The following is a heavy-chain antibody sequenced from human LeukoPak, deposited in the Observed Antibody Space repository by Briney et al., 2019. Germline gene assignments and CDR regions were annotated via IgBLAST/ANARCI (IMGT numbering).Heavy chain of an antibody. CDR1: GYTFTSYY. D-gene: IGHD6-13*01. V-gene: IGHV1-46*01. CDR3: ARIPIAAAGSPNYYYYGMDV. J-gene: IGHJ6*02. Sequence: ASVKVSCKASGYTFTSYYMHWVRQAPGQGLEWMGIINPSGGSTNYAQKFQGRVTMTRDTSTSTVYMELSSLRSEDTAVYYCARIPIAAAGSPNYYYYGMDVWGQGTTVTVSS. CDR2: INPSGGST.